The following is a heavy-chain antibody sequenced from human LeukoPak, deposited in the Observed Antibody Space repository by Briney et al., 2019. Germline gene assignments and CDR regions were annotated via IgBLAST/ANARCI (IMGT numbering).Heavy chain of an antibody. CDR3: AILHDYTRYYYGMDV. CDR1: GHTFTGYY. D-gene: IGHD4-11*01. J-gene: IGHJ6*02. V-gene: IGHV1-69*13. Sequence: SVKVSCKASGHTFTGYYMHWVRQAPGQGLEWMGGIIPIFGTANYAQKFQGRVTITADESTSTAYMELSSLRSEDTAVYYCAILHDYTRYYYGMDVWGQGTTVTVSS. CDR2: IIPIFGTA.